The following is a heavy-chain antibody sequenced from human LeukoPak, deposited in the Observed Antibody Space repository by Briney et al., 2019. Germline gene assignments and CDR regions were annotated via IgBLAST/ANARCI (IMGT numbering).Heavy chain of an antibody. D-gene: IGHD5-12*01. V-gene: IGHV3-23*01. CDR1: GFTFSSYA. CDR2: ISGSGGST. CDR3: AKNLDGVATYFDY. Sequence: GGSLRLSCAASGFTFSSYAMSWVRQAPGKGLEWVSAISGSGGSTYYADSVKGRSTVSRDNSKNTLYLQMDSLRAEDTAVYYCAKNLDGVATYFDYWGQGTLVTVSS. J-gene: IGHJ4*02.